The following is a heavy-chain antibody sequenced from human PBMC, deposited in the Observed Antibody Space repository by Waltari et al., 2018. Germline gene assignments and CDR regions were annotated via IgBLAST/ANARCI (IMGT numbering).Heavy chain of an antibody. CDR2: VHYSGAT. D-gene: IGHD3-3*01. CDR1: GDSITNYY. J-gene: IGHJ4*02. CDR3: ARRWSGVDY. Sequence: QVQLQESGPGLVKPSETLSLTCTVSGDSITNYYWTWIWQPPGKGLEWIGYVHYSGATSYNPSLNSRVTISMDTSKNQFSLKVNSVTAADTAVYYCARRWSGVDYWGQGTLVTVSS. V-gene: IGHV4-59*08.